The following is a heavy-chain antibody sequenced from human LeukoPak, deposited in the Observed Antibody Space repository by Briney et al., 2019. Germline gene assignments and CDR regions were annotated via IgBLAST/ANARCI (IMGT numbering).Heavy chain of an antibody. V-gene: IGHV3-23*01. CDR3: AKDHTPFRDYFDY. J-gene: IGHJ4*02. CDR2: FSRRGGST. D-gene: IGHD3-10*01. Sequence: PGGSLRLSCAASGFTFSSYAMSWVRRAPGKGGEGVSAFSRRGGSTYYADSVKSRFTISRDNSKNTLYLQMNSLRAEDTAVYYCAKDHTPFRDYFDYWGQGTLVTVSS. CDR1: GFTFSSYA.